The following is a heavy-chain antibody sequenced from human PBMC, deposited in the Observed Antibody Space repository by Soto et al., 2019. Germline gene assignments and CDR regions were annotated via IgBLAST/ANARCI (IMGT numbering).Heavy chain of an antibody. Sequence: GGSLRLSCAASGFTFSSYGMHWVRQAPGKGLEWVAVISYDGSNKYYADSVKGRFTISRDNSKNTLYLQMNSLRAEDTAVYYCAKGSRYCSSTSCPTYFQHCGQGTLVTVSS. CDR1: GFTFSSYG. J-gene: IGHJ1*01. V-gene: IGHV3-30*18. CDR3: AKGSRYCSSTSCPTYFQH. CDR2: ISYDGSNK. D-gene: IGHD2-2*01.